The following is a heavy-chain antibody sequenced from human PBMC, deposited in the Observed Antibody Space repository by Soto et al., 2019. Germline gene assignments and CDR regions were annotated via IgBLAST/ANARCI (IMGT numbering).Heavy chain of an antibody. CDR3: AKDSDYYDSGGYYDY. CDR1: GFTFSSYA. V-gene: IGHV3-23*01. CDR2: ISGSGGST. J-gene: IGHJ4*02. D-gene: IGHD3-22*01. Sequence: PGGSLRLSCAASGFTFSSYAMSWVRQAPGKGLEWVSAISGSGGSTYYADSVKGRFTISRDNSKNTLYLQMNSLRAEDTAVYYWAKDSDYYDSGGYYDYWGQGTLVTVSS.